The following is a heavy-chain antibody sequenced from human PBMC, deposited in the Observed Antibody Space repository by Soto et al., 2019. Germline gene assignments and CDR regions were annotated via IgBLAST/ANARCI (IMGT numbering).Heavy chain of an antibody. Sequence: PSETLSLTCTVSGGSISNYYWSWIRQPPGKGLEWIGYIYYSGTTNYNPSLKSRVTISIDTSKKQFSLKLSSVTAADTAVYYCALGGVTLFYFDEGGQGPVVPVS. D-gene: IGHD3-9*01. V-gene: IGHV4-59*08. CDR3: ALGGVTLFYFDE. CDR2: IYYSGTT. CDR1: GGSISNYY. J-gene: IGHJ4*02.